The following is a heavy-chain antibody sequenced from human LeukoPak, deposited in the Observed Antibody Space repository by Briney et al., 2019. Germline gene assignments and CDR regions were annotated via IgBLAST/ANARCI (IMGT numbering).Heavy chain of an antibody. J-gene: IGHJ4*02. CDR2: INGDGSTT. CDR3: AKYYYDSGGYSFDY. V-gene: IGHV3-23*01. CDR1: GFTFTNYA. Sequence: PGGSLRLSCAASGFTFTNYAMTWVRQAPREGLEWVSSINGDGSTTYYTHSVKGRSPIHRTNSKNPFSLQMNTLRPQDTAVYYCAKYYYDSGGYSFDYWGEGALGTVSS. D-gene: IGHD3-22*01.